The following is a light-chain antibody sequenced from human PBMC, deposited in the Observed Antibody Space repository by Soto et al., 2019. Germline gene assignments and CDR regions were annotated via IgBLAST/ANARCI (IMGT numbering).Light chain of an antibody. V-gene: IGKV3-15*01. Sequence: EVVMTQSPATLSVSPGERATLSCRASQSVGSNLALYQQKPGQPPRLLIYGTSTRATGIPARFSGSGSGTEFTLTISSVQPEDFATYYCQQYNSYPWTFGQGTKVDI. CDR2: GTS. CDR1: QSVGSN. CDR3: QQYNSYPWT. J-gene: IGKJ1*01.